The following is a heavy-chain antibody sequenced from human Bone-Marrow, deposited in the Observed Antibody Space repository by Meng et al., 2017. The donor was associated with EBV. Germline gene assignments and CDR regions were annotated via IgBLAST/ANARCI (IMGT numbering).Heavy chain of an antibody. CDR1: GGSISSSSYY. Sequence: QLQRQESGPGLVKPSESLSLTCTVSGGSISSSSYYWGWIRQPPGKGLEWIGSIYYSGSTYYNPSLKSRVTISVDTSKNQFSLKLSSVTAADTAVYYCARRSPLRVLDPWGQGTLVTVSS. V-gene: IGHV4-39*01. J-gene: IGHJ5*02. CDR3: ARRSPLRVLDP. CDR2: IYYSGST.